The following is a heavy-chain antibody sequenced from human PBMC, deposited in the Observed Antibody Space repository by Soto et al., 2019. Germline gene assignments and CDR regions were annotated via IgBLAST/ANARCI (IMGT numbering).Heavy chain of an antibody. CDR3: ATWPSPRAYCGGDSFFAS. J-gene: IGHJ4*02. V-gene: IGHV3-23*01. Sequence: EVQLLESGGGLVQPGGSLRLSCAASGFTCISYAMSWVRQAPGKGLEWVSGISGSGGSTHYADSVKGRSTISRDNPKNTLYLQMDSLRAENTAVYSCATWPSPRAYCGGDSFFASWGQGTLVTVSS. D-gene: IGHD2-21*02. CDR2: ISGSGGST. CDR1: GFTCISYA.